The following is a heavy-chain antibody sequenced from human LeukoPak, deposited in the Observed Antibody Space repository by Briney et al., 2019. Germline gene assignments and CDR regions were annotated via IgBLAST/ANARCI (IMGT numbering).Heavy chain of an antibody. CDR2: ISASGNSP. D-gene: IGHD3-10*01. CDR1: GFTFSTYA. V-gene: IGHV3-23*01. J-gene: IGHJ4*02. Sequence: GGSLRLSCAASGFTFSTYAMNWVRQAPGKGLEWVSTISASGNSPYYADSVKGRFTISRDNSKNTLYLQMNSLRAEDTAVYYCARGLAYGDFWGQGTLVTVS. CDR3: ARGLAYGDF.